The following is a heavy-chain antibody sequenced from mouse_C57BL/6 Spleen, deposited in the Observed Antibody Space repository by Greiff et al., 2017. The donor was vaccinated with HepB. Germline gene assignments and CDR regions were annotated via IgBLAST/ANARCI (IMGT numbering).Heavy chain of an antibody. CDR3: ARSPNWDPYYFDS. J-gene: IGHJ2*01. D-gene: IGHD4-1*01. CDR1: GYTFTSYW. CDR2: IDPSDSYT. Sequence: VQLQQSGAELVMPGASVKLSCKASGYTFTSYWMHWVKQRPGQGLEWIGEIDPSDSYTNYSQKFKGKSTLTVDKSSSTAYLQLSSLTSEDSAVYYCARSPNWDPYYFDSWGQGATLTVSS. V-gene: IGHV1-69*01.